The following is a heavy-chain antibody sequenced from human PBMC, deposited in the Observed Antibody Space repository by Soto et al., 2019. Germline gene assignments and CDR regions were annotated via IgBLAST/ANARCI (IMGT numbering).Heavy chain of an antibody. Sequence: PSETLSLTCAVSGGSISSGGYSWSWIRQPPGKGLEWIGYIYHSGSTYYNPSLKSRVTISVDRSKNQFSLKLSSVTAADTAVYYCARPRRLRSFDWPAAFDIWGQGTMVTVSS. V-gene: IGHV4-30-2*01. CDR2: IYHSGST. CDR3: ARPRRLRSFDWPAAFDI. D-gene: IGHD3-9*01. J-gene: IGHJ3*02. CDR1: GGSISSGGYS.